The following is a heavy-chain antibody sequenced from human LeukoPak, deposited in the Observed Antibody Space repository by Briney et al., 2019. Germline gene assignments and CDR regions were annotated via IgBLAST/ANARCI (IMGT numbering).Heavy chain of an antibody. CDR2: IKQDGSEK. J-gene: IGHJ6*03. CDR1: GFTFSSYW. V-gene: IGHV3-7*01. D-gene: IGHD7-27*01. Sequence: GGSLRLSCAASGFTFSSYWMSWVRQAPGKGLEWVANIKQDGSEKYYVDSVKGRFTISRDNAKNSLYLQMNSLRAEDTAVYYCARELGIYYYYYMDVWGKGTTVTISS. CDR3: ARELGIYYYYYMDV.